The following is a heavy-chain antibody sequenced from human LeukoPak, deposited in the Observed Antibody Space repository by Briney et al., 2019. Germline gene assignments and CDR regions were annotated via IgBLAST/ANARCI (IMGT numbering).Heavy chain of an antibody. V-gene: IGHV3-48*03. J-gene: IGHJ4*02. CDR2: ISSSCSTI. CDR1: GFTFSSYE. CDR3: ASIAAAGTVDY. D-gene: IGHD6-13*01. Sequence: GGSLRLSCAASGFTFSSYEMNWVRQAPGKGLEWVSYISSSCSTIYYADSVKGRFIISRDNAKNSLYLQMNSLRAEDTAVYYCASIAAAGTVDYWGQGTLVTVSS.